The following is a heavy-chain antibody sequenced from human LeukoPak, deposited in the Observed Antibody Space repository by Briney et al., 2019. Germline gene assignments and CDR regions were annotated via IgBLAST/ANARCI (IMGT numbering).Heavy chain of an antibody. D-gene: IGHD3-22*01. CDR3: ARFDSSGLVS. CDR1: GFTFSSYA. Sequence: GSLRLSCAASGFTFSSYAMHWVRQAPGKGLEWVAVISYDGSNKYYADSVKGRFTISRDNSKNTLYLQMNSLRAEDTAVYYCARFDSSGLVSWGQGTLVTVSS. CDR2: ISYDGSNK. V-gene: IGHV3-30-3*01. J-gene: IGHJ4*02.